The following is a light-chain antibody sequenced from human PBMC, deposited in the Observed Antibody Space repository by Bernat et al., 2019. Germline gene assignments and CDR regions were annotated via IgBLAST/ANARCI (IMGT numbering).Light chain of an antibody. J-gene: IGKJ5*01. CDR1: QSVSNTY. CDR2: GAS. Sequence: EIVLTQSPGTLSLSPGQRATLSCRASQSVSNTYLAWYRQKPGQAPRLLISGASSRASGVPDRLTGGGSGTVFTLTIDRLEPEDFAVYYCQQYGSTPPTFGQGTRLES. V-gene: IGKV3-20*01. CDR3: QQYGSTPPT.